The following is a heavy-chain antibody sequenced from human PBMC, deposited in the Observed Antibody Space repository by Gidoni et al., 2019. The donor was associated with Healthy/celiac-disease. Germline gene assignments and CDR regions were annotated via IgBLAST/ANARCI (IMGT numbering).Heavy chain of an antibody. CDR1: GGSISSSSYY. CDR2: IYYSGST. CDR3: ANQFGELLYDRSPNLYYFDY. D-gene: IGHD3-10*01. J-gene: IGHJ4*02. V-gene: IGHV4-39*01. Sequence: QLQLQESGPGLVKPSETLSLTCTVSGGSISSSSYYWGWIRQPPGKGLEWIGSIYYSGSTYYNPSLKSRVTISVDTSKNQFSLKLSSVTAADTAVYYCANQFGELLYDRSPNLYYFDYWGQGTLVTVSS.